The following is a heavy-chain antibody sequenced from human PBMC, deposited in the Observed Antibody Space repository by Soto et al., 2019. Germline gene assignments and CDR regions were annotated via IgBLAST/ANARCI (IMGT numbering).Heavy chain of an antibody. J-gene: IGHJ4*02. CDR2: IYYSGST. V-gene: IGHV4-30-4*01. CDR3: ARESGLYDSSGYYYRKYYFDY. D-gene: IGHD3-22*01. CDR1: GGSISSGDYY. Sequence: PSETLSLTCTDSGGSISSGDYYWSWIRQPPGKGLEWIGYIYYSGSTYYNPSLKSRVTISVDTSKNQFSLKLSSVTAADTAVYYCARESGLYDSSGYYYRKYYFDYWGQGTLVAVSS.